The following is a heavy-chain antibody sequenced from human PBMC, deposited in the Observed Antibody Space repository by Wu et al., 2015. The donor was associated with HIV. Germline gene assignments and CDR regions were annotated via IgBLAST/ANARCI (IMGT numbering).Heavy chain of an antibody. J-gene: IGHJ2*01. D-gene: IGHD4-11*01. CDR2: VSAYNGNT. CDR3: ARPAKDYSNYWYFDL. CDR1: GYTFTNYA. Sequence: QVQLVQSGAEVKKPGASVKVSCKASGYTFTNYAFSWVRQAPGQGLEWMGWVSAYNGNTDYAQKLQGRVTMTTDTSTSTAYMELRSLRSDDTAVYYCARPAKDYSNYWYFDLVGPWPPWS. V-gene: IGHV1-18*01.